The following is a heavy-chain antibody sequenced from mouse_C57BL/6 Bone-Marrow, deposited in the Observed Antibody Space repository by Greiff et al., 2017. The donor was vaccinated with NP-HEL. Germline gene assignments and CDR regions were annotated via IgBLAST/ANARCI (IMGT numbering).Heavy chain of an antibody. J-gene: IGHJ3*01. CDR2: ISSGGSYT. CDR1: GFTFSSYG. Sequence: EVMLVESGGDLVKPGGSLKLSCAASGFTFSSYGMSWVRQTPDKRLEWVATISSGGSYTYYPDSVKGRFTISRDNAKNTLYLQMSSLKSEDTAMYYCARNLKAYWGQGTLVTVSA. D-gene: IGHD1-3*01. CDR3: ARNLKAY. V-gene: IGHV5-6*01.